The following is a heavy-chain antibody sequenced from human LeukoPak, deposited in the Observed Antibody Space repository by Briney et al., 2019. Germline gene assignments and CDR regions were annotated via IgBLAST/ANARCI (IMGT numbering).Heavy chain of an antibody. D-gene: IGHD6-13*01. Sequence: PSETLSLTCTVSGGSISSYYWSWIRQPPGKGLEWIGSIYYSGSTYYNPSLKSRVTISVDTSKNQFSLKLSSVTAADTAVYYCARPSRQQHTFDYWGQGTLVTVSS. CDR2: IYYSGST. CDR3: ARPSRQQHTFDY. J-gene: IGHJ4*02. CDR1: GGSISSYY. V-gene: IGHV4-59*05.